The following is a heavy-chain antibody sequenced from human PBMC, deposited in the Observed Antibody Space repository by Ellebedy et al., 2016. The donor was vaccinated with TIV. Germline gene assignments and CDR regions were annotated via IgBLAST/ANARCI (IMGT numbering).Heavy chain of an antibody. CDR3: AKFRGFLWFGDFTDY. CDR2: ISGTGDST. V-gene: IGHV3-23*01. Sequence: PGGSLSLSCTASGFTFSSYAMGWVRQAPGRGLEWVSPISGTGDSTSYADSVEGRFTISRDNFKNTLYLQMNSLRVEDTAVYYCAKFRGFLWFGDFTDYWGQGTLVTVSS. CDR1: GFTFSSYA. D-gene: IGHD3-10*01. J-gene: IGHJ4*02.